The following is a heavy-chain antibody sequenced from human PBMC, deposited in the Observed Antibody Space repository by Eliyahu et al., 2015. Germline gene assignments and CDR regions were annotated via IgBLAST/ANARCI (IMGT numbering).Heavy chain of an antibody. CDR3: SLAAAPPRYYFDY. J-gene: IGHJ4*02. CDR1: GFTFGDYA. CDR2: IRSKAYGGTT. Sequence: EVQLVESGGGLVQPGRSLRLSCTASGFTFGDYAMSWFRQAPGKGLEWVGFIRSKAYGGTTEYAASVKGRFTISRDDSKSIAYLQMNSLKTEDTAVYYCSLAAAPPRYYFDYWGQGTLVTVSS. V-gene: IGHV3-49*03. D-gene: IGHD6-13*01.